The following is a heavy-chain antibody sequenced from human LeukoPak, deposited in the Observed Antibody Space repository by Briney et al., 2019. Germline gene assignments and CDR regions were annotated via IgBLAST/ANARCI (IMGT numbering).Heavy chain of an antibody. Sequence: PGGSLRLSCAASGFTFSSYAMSWVRQAPGKGLEWVSAISGSGGSTYYADSVKGRFTISRDNSKNTLYLQMNSLRAEDTAVYYCAQERGDYVWGSYRRWGQGTLVTVSS. D-gene: IGHD3-16*02. CDR1: GFTFSSYA. CDR2: ISGSGGST. CDR3: AQERGDYVWGSYRR. J-gene: IGHJ4*02. V-gene: IGHV3-23*01.